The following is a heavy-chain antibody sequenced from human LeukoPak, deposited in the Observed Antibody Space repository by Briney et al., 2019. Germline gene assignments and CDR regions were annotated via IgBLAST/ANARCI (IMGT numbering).Heavy chain of an antibody. Sequence: GGSLRLSCAASGFTFDDYAMHWVRQAPGKGLEWVSLISGDGGSTYYADSVKGRFTISRDNSKNSLYLRMNSLRTEDTALYYCAKDMVEYYYDSSGYYGYWGQGTLVTVSS. CDR2: ISGDGGST. CDR3: AKDMVEYYYDSSGYYGY. D-gene: IGHD3-22*01. J-gene: IGHJ4*02. CDR1: GFTFDDYA. V-gene: IGHV3-43*02.